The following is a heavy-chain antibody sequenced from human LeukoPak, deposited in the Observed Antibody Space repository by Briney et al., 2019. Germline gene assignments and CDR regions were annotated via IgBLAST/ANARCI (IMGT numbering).Heavy chain of an antibody. D-gene: IGHD3-3*01. CDR2: ISHDGSNK. V-gene: IGHV3-30-3*01. J-gene: IGHJ6*03. CDR1: GFTSSHYG. CDR3: ARPLDLWSGYYWYSYYHTDV. Sequence: GGSLRLSCAASGFTSSHYGMHWVRQAPGKGLEWVAVISHDGSNKYYTDSVKGRFTISRDNSKNTLYLQMNSLRAEDTAVYYCARPLDLWSGYYWYSYYHTDVWGKGTTVTVSS.